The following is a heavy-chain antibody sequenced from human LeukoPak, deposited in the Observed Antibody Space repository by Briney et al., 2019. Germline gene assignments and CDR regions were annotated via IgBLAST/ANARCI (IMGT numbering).Heavy chain of an antibody. J-gene: IGHJ3*02. CDR2: INPSGGT. Sequence: ASVTVSCKASGYSFTNYYMHWVRHVPGQGPEWMGLINPSGGTKYAQKFQDRVTMTRDTSTSTIYMELRSLTSEDRAVYYCAREGRTDYGASRSFDIWGQGTMVTVSS. CDR1: GYSFTNYY. V-gene: IGHV1-46*01. D-gene: IGHD4-17*01. CDR3: AREGRTDYGASRSFDI.